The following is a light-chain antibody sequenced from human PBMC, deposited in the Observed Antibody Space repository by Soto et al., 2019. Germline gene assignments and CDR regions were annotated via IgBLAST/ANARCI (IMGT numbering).Light chain of an antibody. CDR1: SSDVGGYNY. J-gene: IGLJ1*01. CDR3: SSYTSSSTYV. CDR2: EVS. V-gene: IGLV2-14*01. Sequence: QSALTQPASVSGSPGQSITISCTGTSSDVGGYNYVSWYQQHPGKAPQLMIYEVSNRPSGVSNRCSGSKSGNTASLTISGLQAEDEADYYCSSYTSSSTYVFGTGTKLTVL.